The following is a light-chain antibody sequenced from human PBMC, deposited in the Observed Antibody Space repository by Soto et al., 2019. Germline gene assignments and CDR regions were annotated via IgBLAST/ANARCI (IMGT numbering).Light chain of an antibody. CDR2: DAS. Sequence: EIVLTQSPGILYLSPGDRATLSCRASQTISSGFLAWYQQKVGQAPRLLIYDASNRATGVPDRFSGSGSGTDFTLTISRLEPEDFAVYYCQQSGSSVTFGQGTRLEIK. CDR1: QTISSGF. J-gene: IGKJ5*01. CDR3: QQSGSSVT. V-gene: IGKV3-20*01.